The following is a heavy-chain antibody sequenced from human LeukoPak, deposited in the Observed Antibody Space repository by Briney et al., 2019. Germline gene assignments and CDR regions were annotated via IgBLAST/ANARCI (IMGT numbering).Heavy chain of an antibody. CDR2: IIPIFGTA. J-gene: IGHJ3*02. D-gene: IGHD3-22*01. Sequence: SVKVSCKASGGTFSSYAISCVRQAPGQGLEWMGGIIPIFGTANYAQKFQGRVTITTDESTSTAYMELSSLRSEDTAVYYCARDLRRNYYDSSGSDAFDIWGQGTMVTVSS. V-gene: IGHV1-69*05. CDR1: GGTFSSYA. CDR3: ARDLRRNYYDSSGSDAFDI.